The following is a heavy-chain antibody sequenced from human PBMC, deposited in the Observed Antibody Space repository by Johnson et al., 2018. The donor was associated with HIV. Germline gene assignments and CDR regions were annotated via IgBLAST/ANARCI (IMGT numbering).Heavy chain of an antibody. D-gene: IGHD6-6*01. J-gene: IGHJ3*02. Sequence: MLLVESGGGLVQPGGSLRLSCAASGFTFSSYDMHWVRQATGKGLEWVSAIGTAGDTYYPGSVKGRFTISRDNSRNTLYLQRNSLRAEDTAGYYCSEGQYSSSPCAFDIWVQGTMVPVSS. CDR2: IGTAGDT. CDR1: GFTFSSYD. V-gene: IGHV3-13*01. CDR3: SEGQYSSSPCAFDI.